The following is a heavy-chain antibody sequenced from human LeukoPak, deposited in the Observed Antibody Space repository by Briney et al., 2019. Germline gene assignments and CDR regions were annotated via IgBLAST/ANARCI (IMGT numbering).Heavy chain of an antibody. CDR3: ARCTDSSWYCPFDY. CDR2: INPDSGGT. V-gene: IGHV1-2*02. CDR1: GYTFTDYY. D-gene: IGHD6-13*01. Sequence: ASVKVSCKASGYTFTDYYIHWVRRAPGQGLEWMGWINPDSGGTNFAQNFQGRVTMTRDTSISTAYMELSRLNSDDTAVYYCARCTDSSWYCPFDYWGQGTLVTVSS. J-gene: IGHJ4*02.